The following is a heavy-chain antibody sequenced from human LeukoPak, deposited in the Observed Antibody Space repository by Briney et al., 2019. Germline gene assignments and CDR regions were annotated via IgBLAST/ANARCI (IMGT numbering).Heavy chain of an antibody. D-gene: IGHD3-22*01. V-gene: IGHV4-34*01. CDR2: INHSGST. Sequence: SETLSLTCAVYGGSFSGYYWSWIRQPPGKGLEWIGEINHSGSTNYNPSLKSRVTISVDTSKNQFSLKLSSVTAADTAVYYCARDSSGGYDRFDYWGQGTLVTVSS. J-gene: IGHJ4*02. CDR3: ARDSSGGYDRFDY. CDR1: GGSFSGYY.